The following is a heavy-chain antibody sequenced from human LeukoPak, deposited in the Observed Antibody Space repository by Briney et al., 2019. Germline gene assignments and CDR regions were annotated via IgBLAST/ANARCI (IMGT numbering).Heavy chain of an antibody. CDR3: ARQHNEDIVVVPAATYFDY. CDR2: IYYSGST. CDR1: GGSISSSSYY. J-gene: IGHJ4*02. Sequence: SETLSLTCTVSGGSISSSSYYWGWIRQPPGKGLEWIGSIYYSGSTYYNPSLKSRVTISVDTSKNQFSLKLGSVTAADTAVYYCARQHNEDIVVVPAATYFDYWGQGTLVTVSS. V-gene: IGHV4-39*01. D-gene: IGHD2-2*01.